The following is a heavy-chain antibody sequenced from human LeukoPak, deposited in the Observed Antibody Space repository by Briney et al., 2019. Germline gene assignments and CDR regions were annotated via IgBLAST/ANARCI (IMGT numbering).Heavy chain of an antibody. D-gene: IGHD3-16*01. CDR2: IKQDGSEK. CDR1: GFTFSDSW. CDR3: ATERAGERPRPLLSYYYMDV. V-gene: IGHV3-7*01. J-gene: IGHJ6*03. Sequence: GGSLRLSCAASGFTFSDSWMSWVRQAPGKGLEWVANIKQDGSEKHYVDSVKGRFTISRDNAMNSLYLQMNSLRAEDTAVYYCATERAGERPRPLLSYYYMDVWGKGTTVTISS.